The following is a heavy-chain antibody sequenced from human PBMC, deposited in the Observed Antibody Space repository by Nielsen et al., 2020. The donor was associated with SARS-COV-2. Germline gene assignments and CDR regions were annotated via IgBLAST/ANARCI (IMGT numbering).Heavy chain of an antibody. CDR2: ISRSSTYI. CDR3: ASRPSITPEAMVVAY. Sequence: GESLKISCAASGFTFSSFSMNWVRQAPGKGLEWVSSISRSSTYIYYADSVEGRFTVSRDNAKNSLYLQMNSLRAEDTAVYYCASRPSITPEAMVVAYWGQGTLITVSS. J-gene: IGHJ4*02. D-gene: IGHD3-3*01. V-gene: IGHV3-21*01. CDR1: GFTFSSFS.